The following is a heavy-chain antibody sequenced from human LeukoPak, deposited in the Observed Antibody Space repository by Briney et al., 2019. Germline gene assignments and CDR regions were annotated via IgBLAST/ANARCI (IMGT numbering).Heavy chain of an antibody. CDR3: ASWGEGALDN. D-gene: IGHD1-26*01. CDR2: IKEDGSEK. CDR1: GFTFSSYW. J-gene: IGHJ4*02. Sequence: GGSLRLSCAASGFTFSSYWLSWVRQAPGKGLEWLTNIKEDGSEKYYVDSVKGRFTISRDNAKKSLYLQMNSLRVEDTGVYYCASWGEGALDNWGQGTLVTVSS. V-gene: IGHV3-7*01.